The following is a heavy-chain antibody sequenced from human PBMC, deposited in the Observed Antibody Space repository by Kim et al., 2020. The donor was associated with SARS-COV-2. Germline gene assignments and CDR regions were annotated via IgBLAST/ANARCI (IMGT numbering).Heavy chain of an antibody. V-gene: IGHV4-59*13. J-gene: IGHJ6*02. CDR3: ARGRGRWGAEYYYGMDV. Sequence: SETLSLTCTVSGGSISSYYWSWIRQPPGKGLEWIGYIYYSGSTNYNPSLKSRVTISVDTSKNQFSLKLSSVTAADTAVYYCARGRGRWGAEYYYGMDVWGQGTTVTVSS. CDR1: GGSISSYY. D-gene: IGHD1-26*01. CDR2: IYYSGST.